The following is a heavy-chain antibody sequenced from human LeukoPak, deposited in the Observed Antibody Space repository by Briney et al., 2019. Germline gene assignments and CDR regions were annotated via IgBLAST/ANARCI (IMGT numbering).Heavy chain of an antibody. Sequence: GESLKISCKGSGYSFTTYWIGWVRLMPGKGLEGMAIIYPGDSDTRYSPSFQGQVTISADKSISTAYLKWSSLKASDTAMYYCARQYYGDNSGFDYWGQGTPVTVSS. D-gene: IGHD4-23*01. CDR1: GYSFTTYW. J-gene: IGHJ4*02. CDR2: IYPGDSDT. CDR3: ARQYYGDNSGFDY. V-gene: IGHV5-51*01.